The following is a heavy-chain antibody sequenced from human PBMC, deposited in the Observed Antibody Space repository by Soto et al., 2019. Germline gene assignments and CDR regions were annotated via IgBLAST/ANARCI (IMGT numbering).Heavy chain of an antibody. CDR3: AKGYCSSTSCRLVGYYYYGMDV. CDR1: GYTFTSYA. CDR2: INAGNANT. Sequence: QVQLVQSGAEVKKPGASVKVSCKASGYTFTSYAMHWVRQAPGQRLEWMGWINAGNANTKYSQKFQGRVTITRDTSASTAYMELSSLRSEDTAVYYCAKGYCSSTSCRLVGYYYYGMDVWGQGTTVTVSS. V-gene: IGHV1-3*01. D-gene: IGHD2-2*01. J-gene: IGHJ6*02.